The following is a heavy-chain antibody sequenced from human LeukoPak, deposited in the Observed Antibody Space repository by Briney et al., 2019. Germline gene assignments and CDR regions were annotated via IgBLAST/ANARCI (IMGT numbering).Heavy chain of an antibody. D-gene: IGHD2-15*01. J-gene: IGHJ6*02. CDR1: GFTFSTYS. CDR3: AKELYCSGGSCYLLTVTPGYYYGMDV. V-gene: IGHV3-64*01. CDR2: ISADGGTT. Sequence: SGGSLRLSCAASGFTFSTYSIHWVRQAPGKGLEYVSAISADGGTTDYANSVKARFTISRDNSRNTLYLQMGGLRAEDTAVYYCAKELYCSGGSCYLLTVTPGYYYGMDVWGQGTTVTVSS.